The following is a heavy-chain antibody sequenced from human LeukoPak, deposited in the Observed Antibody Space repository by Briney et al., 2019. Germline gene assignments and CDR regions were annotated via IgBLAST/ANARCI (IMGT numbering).Heavy chain of an antibody. D-gene: IGHD6-13*01. J-gene: IGHJ4*02. Sequence: GGSLRLSCAASGFTFGNYGMSWVRRAPGKGLEWVSGINWNGGSTGYADSVEGRFTISRDNAKNSQYLQMNSLRAEDTALYYCARVNGYSSSWYPFDYWGQGTLVTVSS. CDR3: ARVNGYSSSWYPFDY. CDR1: GFTFGNYG. V-gene: IGHV3-20*04. CDR2: INWNGGST.